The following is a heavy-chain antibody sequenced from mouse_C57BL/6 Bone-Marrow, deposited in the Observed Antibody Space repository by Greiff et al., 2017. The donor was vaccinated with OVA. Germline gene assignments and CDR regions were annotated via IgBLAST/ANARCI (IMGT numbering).Heavy chain of an antibody. D-gene: IGHD2-12*01. V-gene: IGHV5-9*01. CDR1: GFTFSSYT. CDR3: ARLENDGAWFAY. Sequence: DVQRVESGGGLVKPGGSLKLSCAASGFTFSSYTMSWVRQTPEKRLEWVATISGGGGNTYYPDSVKGRFTISRDNAKNTLYLQMSSLRSEDTALYYCARLENDGAWFAYWGQGTLVTVSA. J-gene: IGHJ3*01. CDR2: ISGGGGNT.